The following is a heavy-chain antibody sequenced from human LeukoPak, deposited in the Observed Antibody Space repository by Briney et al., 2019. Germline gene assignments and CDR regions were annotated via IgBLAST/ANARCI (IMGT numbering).Heavy chain of an antibody. CDR1: GFIFTTCA. CDR3: AKGDDYGANTRLPKYNWFDP. D-gene: IGHD4-23*01. Sequence: PGGSLRLSCAASGFIFTTCAMHWVRQAPGKGLEWVAYIRCDGNTENYADSVKGRFTISRDNSKDMLYLQMNSLRPEDTAVYYCAKGDDYGANTRLPKYNWFDPWGQGTQVTVSS. CDR2: IRCDGNTE. J-gene: IGHJ5*02. V-gene: IGHV3-30*02.